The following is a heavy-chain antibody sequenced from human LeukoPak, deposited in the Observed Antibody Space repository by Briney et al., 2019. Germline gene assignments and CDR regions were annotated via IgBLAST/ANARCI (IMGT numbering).Heavy chain of an antibody. J-gene: IGHJ4*02. V-gene: IGHV1-3*01. Sequence: ASVKVSCKASGYTFTSYAMHWVRQAPGQRLEWMGWINAGNGNTKYSQKFQGRVTITRDTSASTAYMELSSLRSEDTAVYYCARDPSRYDSSGFDYWGQGTLVTVSS. CDR3: ARDPSRYDSSGFDY. CDR1: GYTFTSYA. D-gene: IGHD3-22*01. CDR2: INAGNGNT.